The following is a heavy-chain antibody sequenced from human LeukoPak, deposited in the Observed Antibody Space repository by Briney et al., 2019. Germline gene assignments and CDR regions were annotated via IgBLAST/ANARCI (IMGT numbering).Heavy chain of an antibody. CDR3: ARDPDGYRQGHHFDY. CDR1: GFTVSSNY. V-gene: IGHV3-66*01. Sequence: GGSLRLSCAASGFTVSSNYMSWVRQAPGKGLEWVSVIYSGGSTYYADSVKGRFTISRDNSKNTLHLQMNSLKAEDTAVYYCARDPDGYRQGHHFDYWGQGTLVTVSS. CDR2: IYSGGST. J-gene: IGHJ4*02. D-gene: IGHD5-18*01.